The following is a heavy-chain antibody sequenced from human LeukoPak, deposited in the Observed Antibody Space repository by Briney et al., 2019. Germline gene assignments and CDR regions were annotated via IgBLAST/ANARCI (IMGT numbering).Heavy chain of an antibody. CDR1: GFALSSHW. J-gene: IGHJ6*02. Sequence: PGGSLRLSCAASGFALSSHWMTWVSQVQGRGPEWVANVNRDGSETYYLDSVKGRFTISKDNAKNSLYLQMNSLRAEDTALYHCARNNGMDVWGQGTTVIVSS. CDR2: VNRDGSET. V-gene: IGHV3-7*03. CDR3: ARNNGMDV.